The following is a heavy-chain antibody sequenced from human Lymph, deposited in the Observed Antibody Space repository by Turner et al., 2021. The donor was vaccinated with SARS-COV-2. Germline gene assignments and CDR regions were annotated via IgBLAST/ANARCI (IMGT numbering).Heavy chain of an antibody. CDR1: GYTFTCYY. CDR2: SNPNSGGT. CDR3: ARSRDLQSGVRGVDPFDY. D-gene: IGHD3-10*01. V-gene: IGHV1-2*02. Sequence: QVQLVQSGAAVKKPGASVKVSCKASGYTFTCYYMHWVRQAPGQGLGWMGWSNPNSGGTNYEKKFQGRVTMTRDTSSSTAYMELSRLRSDETAVYYCARSRDLQSGVRGVDPFDYWGQGTLVTVSS. J-gene: IGHJ4*02.